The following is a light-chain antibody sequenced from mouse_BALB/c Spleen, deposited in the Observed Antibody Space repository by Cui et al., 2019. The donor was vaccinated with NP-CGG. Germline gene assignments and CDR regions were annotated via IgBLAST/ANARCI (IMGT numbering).Light chain of an antibody. Sequence: QAVATQESALTTSPGEIVTLTCRSSTGAVTTSNYANWVQEKPDHLFTGLIGGTNNRVQGVPARFSGSLIGDKAALTITGAQTEDEAIYFCALWYSNHWVFGGGTKLTVL. CDR2: GTN. CDR3: ALWYSNHWV. CDR1: TGAVTTSNY. V-gene: IGLV1*01. J-gene: IGLJ1*01.